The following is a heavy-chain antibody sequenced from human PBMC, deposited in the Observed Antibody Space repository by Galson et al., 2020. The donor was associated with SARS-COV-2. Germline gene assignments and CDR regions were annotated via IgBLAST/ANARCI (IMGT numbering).Heavy chain of an antibody. Sequence: SETLSLTCTVSGGSISSDDFYWSWIRQSPGKGLEYIGYIYYSASTDYNPSLKSRVTMSVDTSKNQFSLKLSSVTAADTAVYYCARAQAGGATLFDYWGQGTLVTVSS. J-gene: IGHJ4*02. CDR1: GGSISSDDFY. V-gene: IGHV4-30-4*01. CDR2: IYYSAST. D-gene: IGHD1-26*01. CDR3: ARAQAGGATLFDY.